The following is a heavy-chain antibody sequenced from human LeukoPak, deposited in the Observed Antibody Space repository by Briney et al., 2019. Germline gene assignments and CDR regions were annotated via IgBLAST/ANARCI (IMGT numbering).Heavy chain of an antibody. D-gene: IGHD2-2*01. J-gene: IGHJ4*02. CDR3: AREFYGPDCSSTSCSTGFDY. CDR1: GGTSSSYA. Sequence: SVKVSCKASGGTSSSYAISWVRQAPGQGLEWMGGIIPIFGTANYAQKFQGRVTITTDESTSTAYMELSSLRSEDTAVYYCAREFYGPDCSSTSCSTGFDYWGQGTLVTVSS. V-gene: IGHV1-69*05. CDR2: IIPIFGTA.